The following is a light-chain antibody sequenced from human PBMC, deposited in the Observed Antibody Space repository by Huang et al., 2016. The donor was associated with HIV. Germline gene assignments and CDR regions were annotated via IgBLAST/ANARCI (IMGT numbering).Light chain of an antibody. CDR3: QQYNNWPPYT. CDR2: GAS. Sequence: EIVMTQSPATLSVSPGERATLSCRASQSVSSNLAWYQQKPGRAPRLLICGASTRATGIPARFLGSGSGTEFTLTISSLQSEDFAVYYCQQYNNWPPYTFGQGTKLEIK. CDR1: QSVSSN. J-gene: IGKJ2*01. V-gene: IGKV3-15*01.